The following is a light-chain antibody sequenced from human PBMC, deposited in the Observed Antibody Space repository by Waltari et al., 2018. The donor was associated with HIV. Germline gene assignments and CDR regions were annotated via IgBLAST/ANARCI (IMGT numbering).Light chain of an antibody. CDR2: SNS. CDR1: SSNIGRNT. Sequence: CSGSSSNIGRNTVNWYQQLPGSAPKLLIYSNSQRPSGVPDRFSGSKSGTSASLAISGLQSEDEADYYCAAWDDSLNGVIFGGGTKLSVL. J-gene: IGLJ2*01. CDR3: AAWDDSLNGVI. V-gene: IGLV1-44*01.